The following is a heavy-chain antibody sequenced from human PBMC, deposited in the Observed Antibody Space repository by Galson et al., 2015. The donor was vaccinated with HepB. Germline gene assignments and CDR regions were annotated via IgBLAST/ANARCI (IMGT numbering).Heavy chain of an antibody. Sequence: SVKVSCKASGYTFTSYYMHWVRQAPGQGLEWMGIINPSGGSTSYAQKFQGRVTMTRDTSKNQFSLKLSSVTAADTAVYYCARDTVLLWFGELLGHAFDIWGQGTMVTVSS. CDR1: GYTFTSYY. CDR2: INPSGGST. V-gene: IGHV1-46*01. J-gene: IGHJ3*02. D-gene: IGHD3-10*01. CDR3: ARDTVLLWFGELLGHAFDI.